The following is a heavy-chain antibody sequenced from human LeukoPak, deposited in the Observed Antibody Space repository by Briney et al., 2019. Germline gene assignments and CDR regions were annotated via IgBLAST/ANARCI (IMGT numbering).Heavy chain of an antibody. V-gene: IGHV1-2*02. Sequence: ASVKVSCKASGYTFTGYYMHWVRQAPGQGLEWMGWINPNSGGTNYAQKFQGRVTMTRDTSISTAYMELRSLRSDDTAVYYCARYYDSSGYNAPPRYWGQGTLVTVSS. CDR1: GYTFTGYY. CDR2: INPNSGGT. CDR3: ARYYDSSGYNAPPRY. D-gene: IGHD3-22*01. J-gene: IGHJ4*02.